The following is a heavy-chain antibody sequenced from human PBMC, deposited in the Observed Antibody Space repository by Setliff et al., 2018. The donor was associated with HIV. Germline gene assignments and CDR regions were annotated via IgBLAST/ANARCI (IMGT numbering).Heavy chain of an antibody. J-gene: IGHJ4*02. V-gene: IGHV3-21*01. D-gene: IGHD6-19*01. CDR3: ARGSVAGSGGYFDY. CDR2: ISSSSSYI. CDR1: GFTFSSYS. Sequence: GGSLRLSCVASGFTFSSYSINWVRQAPGKGLEWVSSISSSSSYIFYADSVKGRFTISRDNAKNSLYLQMNSLRAEDTAVYSCARGSVAGSGGYFDYWGQGTLVTVSS.